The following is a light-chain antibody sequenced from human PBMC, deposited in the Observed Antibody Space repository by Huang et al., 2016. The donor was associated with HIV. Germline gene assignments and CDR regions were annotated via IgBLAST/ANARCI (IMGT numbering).Light chain of an antibody. J-gene: IGKJ4*01. CDR3: QQRSNWPPGA. CDR2: DAS. CDR1: QSVSSY. Sequence: EIVLTQSPATLSLSPGERATRSCRASQSVSSYLAWYQQKPGQAPRLLIDDASNRATSIPARFSGSGSGTDFTLTISSLEPEDFAVYYCQQRSNWPPGAFGGGTKVEIK. V-gene: IGKV3-11*01.